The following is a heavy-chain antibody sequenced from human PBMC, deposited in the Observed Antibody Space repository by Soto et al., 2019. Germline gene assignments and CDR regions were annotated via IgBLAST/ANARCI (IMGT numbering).Heavy chain of an antibody. CDR2: ISSSSSYI. D-gene: IGHD3-9*01. CDR1: GFTFSSYS. Sequence: PGGSLRLSCAASGFTFSSYSMNWVRQAPGKGLEWVSSISSSSSYIYYADSVKGRFTISRDNAKNSLYLQMNSLRAEDTAVYYCARYTTYYDILTGYPRYFCGMDVWGQGTTVTVSS. CDR3: ARYTTYYDILTGYPRYFCGMDV. V-gene: IGHV3-21*01. J-gene: IGHJ6*02.